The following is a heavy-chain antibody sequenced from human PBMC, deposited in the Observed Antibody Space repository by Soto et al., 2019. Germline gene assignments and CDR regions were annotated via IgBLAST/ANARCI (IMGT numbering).Heavy chain of an antibody. Sequence: PSETLSLTCVVYGGSFTGYFWSWIRQSPGTGLEWIGQINRSGSSNYNPSLKSRVTISVDTSKNEVSLKLSSVTAADTAVYFCARGPNWNERCFDYWGLGTLVTVSS. CDR2: INRSGSS. V-gene: IGHV4-34*01. CDR1: GGSFTGYF. D-gene: IGHD1-1*01. CDR3: ARGPNWNERCFDY. J-gene: IGHJ4*02.